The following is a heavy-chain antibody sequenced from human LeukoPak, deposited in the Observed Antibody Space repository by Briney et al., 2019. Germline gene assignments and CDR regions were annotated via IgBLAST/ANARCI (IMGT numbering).Heavy chain of an antibody. CDR2: IYYSGST. J-gene: IGHJ5*02. Sequence: SENLSLTCTVSGGSISSSSYYWGWIRQPPGKGLEWIGSIYYSGSTYYNPSLKSRVTISVDTSKNQFSLKLSSVTAADTAVYYCARQWELWWFDPWGQGTLVTVSS. V-gene: IGHV4-39*01. CDR3: ARQWELWWFDP. D-gene: IGHD1-26*01. CDR1: GGSISSSSYY.